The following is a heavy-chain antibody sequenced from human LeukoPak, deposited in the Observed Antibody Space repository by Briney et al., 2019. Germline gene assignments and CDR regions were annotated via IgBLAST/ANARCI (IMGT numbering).Heavy chain of an antibody. D-gene: IGHD4-23*01. V-gene: IGHV1-69*13. Sequence: SVKVSCKASGGTFSSYAISWVRQAPGQGLEWMGGIIPIFGTANYAQKFQGRVTITADESTSTAYMELSSLRSEDTAVYYCARDAEYSGGNWGGAFDIWGQGTMVTVSS. CDR3: ARDAEYSGGNWGGAFDI. CDR1: GGTFSSYA. J-gene: IGHJ3*02. CDR2: IIPIFGTA.